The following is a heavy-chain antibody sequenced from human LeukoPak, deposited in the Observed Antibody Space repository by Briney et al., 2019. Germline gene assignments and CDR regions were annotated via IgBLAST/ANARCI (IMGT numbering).Heavy chain of an antibody. CDR1: GFTFSNYA. CDR2: ISYDGTNI. Sequence: PGGSLRLSCAASGFTFSNYAMHWVRQAPDQGLEWVAVISYDGTNIYYADSVKGRFTISRDNSKSTLYLQMNSLRAEDTAVYYCAELGITMIGGVWGKGTTVTISS. CDR3: AELGITMIGGV. J-gene: IGHJ6*04. V-gene: IGHV3-30*04. D-gene: IGHD3-10*02.